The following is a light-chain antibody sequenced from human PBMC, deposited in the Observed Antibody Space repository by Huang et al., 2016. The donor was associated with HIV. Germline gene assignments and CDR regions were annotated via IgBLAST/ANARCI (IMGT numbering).Light chain of an antibody. Sequence: DIQLTQSPSTLSASVGDRVTITCRASQNINTWLAWYQQKPGKAPDLLIYRASSLQVGVPSRFTGSGSGTEFTLTMTSLRPDDLGTYYCQQYNTYLYTFGQGTKLEI. CDR2: RAS. J-gene: IGKJ2*01. CDR3: QQYNTYLYT. V-gene: IGKV1-5*03. CDR1: QNINTW.